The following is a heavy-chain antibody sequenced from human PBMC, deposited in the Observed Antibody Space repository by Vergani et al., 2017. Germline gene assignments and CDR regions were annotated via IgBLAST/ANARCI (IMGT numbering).Heavy chain of an antibody. Sequence: EVQLLESGGGSAQPGESLRLSCVASGFPFTAHGLNWVRQSPGKGLEWVSGISGQNFRTHYADSVKGRFTIPRDNSKNTLSLQMNSLTADDTAIYYCEGPQGTSAYYYGGLDYWSQGILVTVSS. CDR2: ISGQNFRT. J-gene: IGHJ4*02. D-gene: IGHD3-22*01. CDR1: GFPFTAHG. V-gene: IGHV3-23*01. CDR3: EGPQGTSAYYYGGLDY.